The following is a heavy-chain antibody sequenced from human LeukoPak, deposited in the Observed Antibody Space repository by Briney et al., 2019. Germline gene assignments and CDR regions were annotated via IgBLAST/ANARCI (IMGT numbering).Heavy chain of an antibody. CDR3: ARDLYCGGDCYGGGVYYYGMDV. Sequence: ASVKVSCKASGYTFTSYSMHWVRQAPGQGLEWMGIINPSGGTATYAQKFQGRVSMTRDTSTSTVYMELSSLRSEDTAVYYCARDLYCGGDCYGGGVYYYGMDVWGQGTTVTVSS. D-gene: IGHD2-21*02. CDR1: GYTFTSYS. J-gene: IGHJ6*02. CDR2: INPSGGTA. V-gene: IGHV1-46*01.